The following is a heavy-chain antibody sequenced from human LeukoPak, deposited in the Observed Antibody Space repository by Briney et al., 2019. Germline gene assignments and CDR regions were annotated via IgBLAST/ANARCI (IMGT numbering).Heavy chain of an antibody. CDR2: IYTGDSDT. Sequence: GESLRISCKGSGYSFTSYWIGWVRQMPGKGLEWMGIIYTGDSDTRYSPSLQGQVTISADQSISTAYLQWSSLKAADTAMYYCARHRNYGVIDYWGQGTLVTVSS. CDR3: ARHRNYGVIDY. V-gene: IGHV5-51*01. J-gene: IGHJ4*02. D-gene: IGHD1-7*01. CDR1: GYSFTSYW.